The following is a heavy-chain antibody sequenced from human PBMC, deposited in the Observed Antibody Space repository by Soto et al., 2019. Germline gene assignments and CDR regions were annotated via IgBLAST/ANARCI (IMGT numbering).Heavy chain of an antibody. Sequence: EVQLVETGGDLIQPGGSLRLSCAASGFSVTASNMNWVRQAPGKGLEWVSVIFGADETYYADSVRGRFTISRDNSKNTVYLQMDSLRTEDTALYSCARGGFDWGQGTGVTVSS. CDR3: ARGGFD. CDR2: IFGADET. D-gene: IGHD3-16*01. CDR1: GFSVTASN. V-gene: IGHV3-53*02. J-gene: IGHJ4*02.